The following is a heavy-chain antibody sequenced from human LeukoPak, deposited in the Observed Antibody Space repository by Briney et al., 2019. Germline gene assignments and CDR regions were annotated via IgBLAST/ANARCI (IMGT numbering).Heavy chain of an antibody. CDR1: GFTFSSHW. Sequence: GGSLRLSCAASGFTFSSHWMHCVRQAPGKGPVWVSRINGDGSSTTYADSVKGRFTISRDNAKNTLYLQMNSLRAEDTAVYYCARGSLVGGYYLLDYWGQGTQVTVSS. J-gene: IGHJ4*02. V-gene: IGHV3-74*01. D-gene: IGHD3-3*01. CDR3: ARGSLVGGYYLLDY. CDR2: INGDGSST.